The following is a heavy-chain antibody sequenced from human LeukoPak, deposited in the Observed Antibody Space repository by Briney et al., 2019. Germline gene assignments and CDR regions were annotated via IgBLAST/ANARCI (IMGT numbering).Heavy chain of an antibody. CDR2: ISASGGST. V-gene: IGHV3-23*01. CDR3: ARENDYGDYDNFDY. J-gene: IGHJ4*02. D-gene: IGHD4-17*01. Sequence: PGGSLRLSCAASGFTFSSYGMSWVRQAPGKGLEWVSAISASGGSTYYADSVKGRFTISRDNSKNTLYLQMNSLRAEDTAVYYCARENDYGDYDNFDYWGQGTLVTVSS. CDR1: GFTFSSYG.